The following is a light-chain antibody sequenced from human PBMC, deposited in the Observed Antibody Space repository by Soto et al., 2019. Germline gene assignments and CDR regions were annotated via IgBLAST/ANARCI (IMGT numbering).Light chain of an antibody. CDR1: SSDVGGYNY. J-gene: IGLJ1*01. CDR2: EVS. V-gene: IGLV2-14*01. Sequence: QSALTQPASVSGSPGQSITISCTGTSSDVGGYNYVSWYQQHPGKAPKLMIYEVSNRPSGVSNRFSGSKSGNTASLTISGLQAEDVADYYCSSYTSSSTPYVFGPGTKVTVL. CDR3: SSYTSSSTPYV.